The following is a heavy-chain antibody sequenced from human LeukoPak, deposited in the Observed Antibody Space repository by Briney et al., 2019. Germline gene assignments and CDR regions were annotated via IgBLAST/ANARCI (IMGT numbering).Heavy chain of an antibody. Sequence: GGSLRLSCAASGFTFSSYAMSWVRLAPGEGLEWVSATSYSGESTYYADSVRGRFTISRDNSKNTLYLQMNSLRAEDTAVYYCARDYGGTSFYYCFMDVWGKGTTVTVAS. J-gene: IGHJ6*03. CDR3: ARDYGGTSFYYCFMDV. CDR1: GFTFSSYA. CDR2: TSYSGEST. V-gene: IGHV3-23*01. D-gene: IGHD4-23*01.